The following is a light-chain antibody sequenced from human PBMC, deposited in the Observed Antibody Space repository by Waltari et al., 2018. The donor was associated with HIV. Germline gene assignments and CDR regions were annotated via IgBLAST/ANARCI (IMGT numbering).Light chain of an antibody. CDR1: NIGSKK. Sequence: SDALTQPPSVSVAPGQTATVTCEGNNIGSKKGHWYQLRPGQAPILVVYEDSHPPSGIPERFSGSKSGSTATLTISRVEDGDEADYFCQVWDSSNDQYVFGTGTQVTVL. J-gene: IGLJ1*01. V-gene: IGLV3-21*02. CDR2: EDS. CDR3: QVWDSSNDQYV.